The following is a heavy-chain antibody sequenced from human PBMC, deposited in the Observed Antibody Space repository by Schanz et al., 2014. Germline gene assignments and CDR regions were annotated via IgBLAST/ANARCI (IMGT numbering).Heavy chain of an antibody. Sequence: EVQLVESGGGLVQPGESLRLSCAASGFSFSNYWMSWVRQAPGKGLEWVANIKQDGSEKYYVDSVKGRFTISRDNPKKTLYLQMNSLRVDDTAVYYCAREFVNWGQGTLVTVSS. CDR2: IKQDGSEK. D-gene: IGHD2-21*01. J-gene: IGHJ1*01. V-gene: IGHV3-7*05. CDR3: AREFVN. CDR1: GFSFSNYW.